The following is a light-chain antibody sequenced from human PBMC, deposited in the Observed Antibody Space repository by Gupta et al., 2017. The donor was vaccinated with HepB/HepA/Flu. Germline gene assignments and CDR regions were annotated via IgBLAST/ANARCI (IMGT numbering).Light chain of an antibody. CDR2: SAS. CDR1: QNIHSF. Sequence: DLQVTQAPSSLSASVGDTVTITCRATQNIHSFLNWYQHRPGRAPKLLIYSASVLQNGVPSRFSGSGSATEFTLTISGLLPEDFAIYDCQESSTTHFTFGGGTRVEI. V-gene: IGKV1-39*02. CDR3: QESSTTHFT. J-gene: IGKJ4*01.